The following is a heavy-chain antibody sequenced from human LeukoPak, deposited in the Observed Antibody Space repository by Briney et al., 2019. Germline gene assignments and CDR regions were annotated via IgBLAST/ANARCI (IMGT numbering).Heavy chain of an antibody. CDR2: ISAYNGNT. V-gene: IGHV1-18*01. CDR1: GYTFTSYG. Sequence: ASVKVSCKASGYTFTSYGTSWVRQAPGQGLEWMGWISAYNGNTNYAQKLQGRVTMTTDTSTSTAYMELRSLRSDDTAVYYCAKSPLTLQTWYYYDSSGTNWFDPGGQGTLVTVSS. CDR3: AKSPLTLQTWYYYDSSGTNWFDP. J-gene: IGHJ5*02. D-gene: IGHD3-22*01.